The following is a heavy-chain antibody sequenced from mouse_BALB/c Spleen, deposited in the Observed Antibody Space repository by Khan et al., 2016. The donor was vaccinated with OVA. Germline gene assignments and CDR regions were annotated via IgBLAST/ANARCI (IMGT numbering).Heavy chain of an antibody. J-gene: IGHJ2*02. CDR1: GYTFTDYI. Sequence: QVQLKQSGPVLVKPGASVKMSCKASGYTFTDYIINWVRQRTGQGLEWIGQIYPGSGSTYYNEKFKGKATLTADKSSNTAYIQLRSLPSQDSAVYFCARTRYGSLAYWGQGTSLTVSS. D-gene: IGHD1-1*01. CDR3: ARTRYGSLAY. V-gene: IGHV1-77*01. CDR2: IYPGSGST.